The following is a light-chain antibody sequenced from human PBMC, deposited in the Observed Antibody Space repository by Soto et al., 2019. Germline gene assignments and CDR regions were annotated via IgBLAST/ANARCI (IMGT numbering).Light chain of an antibody. V-gene: IGKV3-20*01. CDR1: QSVSSSY. Sequence: EIVLTQSPGTLSLSPGERATLSCRASQSVSSSYLAWYQQKPGQPPRLLIFDASSRATGIPDRFSGSGSGTDLTLSISSLEPEEFAVYYCQQFGRSPPAWTFGQGTKVEIK. CDR3: QQFGRSPPAWT. CDR2: DAS. J-gene: IGKJ1*01.